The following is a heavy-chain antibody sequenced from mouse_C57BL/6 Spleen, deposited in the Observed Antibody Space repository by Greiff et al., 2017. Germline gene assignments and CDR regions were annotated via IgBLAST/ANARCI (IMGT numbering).Heavy chain of an antibody. Sequence: QVQLQQPGAELVMPGASVKLSCKASGYTFTSYWMPWVKQRPGQGLEWIGEIDPSDSYTNYNQKFKGKSTLTVDTSSSTAYMQLSSLTSEDSAVYYVETLSTMVTTPPFNYWGQGTTRTVSS. D-gene: IGHD2-2*01. CDR3: ETLSTMVTTPPFNY. CDR1: GYTFTSYW. J-gene: IGHJ2*01. V-gene: IGHV1-69*01. CDR2: IDPSDSYT.